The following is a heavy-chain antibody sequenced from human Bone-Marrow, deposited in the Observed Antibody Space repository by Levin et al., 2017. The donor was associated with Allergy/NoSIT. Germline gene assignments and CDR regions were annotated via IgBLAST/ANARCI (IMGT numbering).Heavy chain of an antibody. Sequence: ASVKVSCKASGYTFTSYDINWVRQATGQGLEWMGWMNPNSGNTGYAQKFQGRVTMTRNTSISTAYMELSSLRSEDTAVYYCARIKGGSCYSLYYYYGMDVWGQGTTVTVSS. D-gene: IGHD2-15*01. V-gene: IGHV1-8*01. CDR3: ARIKGGSCYSLYYYYGMDV. J-gene: IGHJ6*02. CDR1: GYTFTSYD. CDR2: MNPNSGNT.